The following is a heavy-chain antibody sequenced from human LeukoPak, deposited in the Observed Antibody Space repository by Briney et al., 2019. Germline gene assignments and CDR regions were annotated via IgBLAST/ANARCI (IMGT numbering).Heavy chain of an antibody. Sequence: SETLSLTCTVSGGSISSYYCTWIRQAPGKGLEWIGYIYYSGSTNYNPSLKSRVTTSVDTSKKQFSLKLRSVTAADTAVYYCARSVSWGLLVRDDAFDIWGQGTMVTVSS. CDR2: IYYSGST. V-gene: IGHV4-59*08. D-gene: IGHD2-21*01. CDR1: GGSISSYY. J-gene: IGHJ3*02. CDR3: ARSVSWGLLVRDDAFDI.